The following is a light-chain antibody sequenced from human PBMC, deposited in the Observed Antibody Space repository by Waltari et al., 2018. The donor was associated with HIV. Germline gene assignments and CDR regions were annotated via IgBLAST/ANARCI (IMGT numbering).Light chain of an antibody. J-gene: IGKJ1*01. CDR3: KPYGSSSWT. CDR2: GAS. V-gene: IGKV3-20*01. Sequence: EIVLTQSPNTLSLSPGERATLSCRASQSFSSSYLAWYRQKPGQAPRLLIYGASSRANSIPDRFSGSGSGTDFTLTNSRRDPEDFAVYYFKPYGSSSWTFGQGTKVEIK. CDR1: QSFSSSY.